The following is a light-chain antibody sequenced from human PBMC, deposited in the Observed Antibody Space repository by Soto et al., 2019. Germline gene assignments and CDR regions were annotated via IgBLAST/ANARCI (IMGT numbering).Light chain of an antibody. J-gene: IGKJ5*01. Sequence: DFVMTQSPDSLAVSLGERATMNCKSSQTAFSNSNNKNYLAWFQQKPGQPPKXIIFWASTRESGVPDRFSGSGSATDFTLTISSLQAEDVAVYYCQQYHSDPITLGQGTRLEIK. CDR3: QQYHSDPIT. V-gene: IGKV4-1*01. CDR1: QTAFSNSNNKNY. CDR2: WAS.